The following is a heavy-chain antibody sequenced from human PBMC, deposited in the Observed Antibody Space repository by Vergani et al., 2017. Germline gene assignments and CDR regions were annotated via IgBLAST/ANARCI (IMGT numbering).Heavy chain of an antibody. V-gene: IGHV1-69*01. Sequence: QVQLVQSGAEVRKPGSSVKVSCKASGDTFKTYVFNWVRQAPGQGLEWVGGIIAFFGTTTYAQKFQGRVTITADESTSTVYMELSSLRSEDTAIYYCTRAKHDTKNYFYFYYLDVWGKGTTVTVSS. CDR1: GDTFKTYV. D-gene: IGHD1-1*01. J-gene: IGHJ6*03. CDR2: IIAFFGTT. CDR3: TRAKHDTKNYFYFYYLDV.